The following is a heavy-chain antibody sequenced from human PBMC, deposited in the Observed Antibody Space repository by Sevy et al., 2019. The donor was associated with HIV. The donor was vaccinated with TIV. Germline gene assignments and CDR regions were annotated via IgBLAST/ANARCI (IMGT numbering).Heavy chain of an antibody. Sequence: ASVKVSCKASGYTFTSYGISWVRQAPGQGLEWMGWISAYNGNTNYAQKLQGRVTMTTDPSTSTAYMELRSLRSDDTAVYYCAMSSGYYGWFDPWGQGTLVTVSS. CDR1: GYTFTSYG. CDR3: AMSSGYYGWFDP. V-gene: IGHV1-18*01. D-gene: IGHD3-22*01. CDR2: ISAYNGNT. J-gene: IGHJ5*02.